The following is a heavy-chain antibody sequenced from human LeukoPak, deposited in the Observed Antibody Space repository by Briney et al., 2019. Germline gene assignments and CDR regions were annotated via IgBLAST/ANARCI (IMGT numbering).Heavy chain of an antibody. V-gene: IGHV3-30*02. Sequence: PGGSLGLSCAASGFAFSSYGMHWVRQAPGKGLEWVAYIHYDSSTEDYADSVKGRFTISRDNSKNTLFLQMNSLRAEDAAVYYCAKPTDLLWFGELWLAYWGQGTLVTVSS. J-gene: IGHJ4*02. CDR1: GFAFSSYG. CDR3: AKPTDLLWFGELWLAY. D-gene: IGHD3-10*01. CDR2: IHYDSSTE.